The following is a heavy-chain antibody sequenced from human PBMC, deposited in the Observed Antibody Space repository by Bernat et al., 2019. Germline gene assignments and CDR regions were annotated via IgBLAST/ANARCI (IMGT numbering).Heavy chain of an antibody. Sequence: QELLQQSGPGLVKASQTLSLTCAISGDSVSSNSAAWNWIRQSPSRGLEWLGRTFYRSKWYNDYAVSVKSRININPDTSKNRISLQLNSVTPEDTAVYYCARGRYSSGSGFDPWGQGTLVTVSS. CDR2: TFYRSKWYN. D-gene: IGHD6-19*01. CDR3: ARGRYSSGSGFDP. J-gene: IGHJ5*02. V-gene: IGHV6-1*01. CDR1: GDSVSSNSAA.